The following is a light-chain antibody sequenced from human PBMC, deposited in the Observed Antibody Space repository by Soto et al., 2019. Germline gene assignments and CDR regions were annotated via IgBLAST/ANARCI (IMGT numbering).Light chain of an antibody. J-gene: IGLJ3*02. Sequence: QSVLTQPPSVSGAPGQRVTISCTGSSSNIGAGYDVHWYQQLPGTAPKLLIYGNSNRPSGVPDRFSGSKSGTSASLAIPGLQAEDEADYYCQSYDSSLSGPKVFGGGTKVTVL. CDR3: QSYDSSLSGPKV. CDR1: SSNIGAGYD. V-gene: IGLV1-40*01. CDR2: GNS.